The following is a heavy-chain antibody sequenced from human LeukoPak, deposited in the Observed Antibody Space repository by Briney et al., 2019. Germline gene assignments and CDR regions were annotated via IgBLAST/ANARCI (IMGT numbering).Heavy chain of an antibody. CDR3: ATHPPVYDFWSGYYFDY. CDR1: GYTPTELS. V-gene: IGHV1-24*01. CDR2: FDPEDGET. D-gene: IGHD3-3*01. J-gene: IGHJ4*02. Sequence: ASVKVSCKVSGYTPTELSMHWVRQAPGKGLEWMGGFDPEDGETIYAQKFQGRVTMTEDTSTDTAYMELSSLRSEDTAVYYCATHPPVYDFWSGYYFDYWGQGTLVTVSS.